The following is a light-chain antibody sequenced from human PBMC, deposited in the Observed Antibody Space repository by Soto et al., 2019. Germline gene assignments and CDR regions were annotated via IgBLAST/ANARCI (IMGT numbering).Light chain of an antibody. Sequence: DIVSPQSPATLSLPPGQRATLHCRASQSVSSYLAWYQQKPGQAPRLLIYDASSRATGIPARFSGSGSGTDFTLTISSLEPEDFATYYCQHYKMYSPWTFGQGTKVDIK. CDR3: QHYKMYSPWT. CDR2: DAS. CDR1: QSVSSY. J-gene: IGKJ1*01. V-gene: IGKV3-11*01.